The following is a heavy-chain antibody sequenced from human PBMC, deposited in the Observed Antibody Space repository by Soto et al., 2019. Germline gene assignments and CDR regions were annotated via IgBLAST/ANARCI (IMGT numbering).Heavy chain of an antibody. Sequence: GGSLRLSCAASGFTFRNYAMHWVRQAPGKGLEWVVVISYDGSKKYYADSLEGRFTISRDNSNNTLYLQMNSLTDEDTAAYYCVRAPGSATVTTSYVDYWGQGTLVTVSS. D-gene: IGHD4-17*01. CDR1: GFTFRNYA. J-gene: IGHJ4*02. V-gene: IGHV3-30*03. CDR2: ISYDGSKK. CDR3: VRAPGSATVTTSYVDY.